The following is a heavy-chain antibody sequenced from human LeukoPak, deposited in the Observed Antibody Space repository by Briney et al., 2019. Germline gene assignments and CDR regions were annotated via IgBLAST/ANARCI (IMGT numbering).Heavy chain of an antibody. V-gene: IGHV1-2*02. CDR3: ARGRLVVPAAIPYPS. J-gene: IGHJ4*02. Sequence: GASVKVSCKASGYTFTGYYMHWVRQAPGQGLEWMGWINPNSGGTNYAQKFQGRVTMTRDTSISTAYMELSRLRSDDTAVYYCARGRLVVPAAIPYPSWGQGTLVTVSS. CDR2: INPNSGGT. CDR1: GYTFTGYY. D-gene: IGHD2-2*01.